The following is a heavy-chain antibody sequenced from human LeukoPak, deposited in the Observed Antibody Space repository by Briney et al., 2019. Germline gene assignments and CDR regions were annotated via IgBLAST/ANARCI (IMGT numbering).Heavy chain of an antibody. J-gene: IGHJ4*02. CDR2: ISFDKSSE. CDR1: GFTFSNYG. CDR3: AKEVGYGSPYFDY. Sequence: GRSLRLSCAASGFTFSNYGMHWVRQAPGKGLEWVALISFDKSSEYYADSVKGRFSISRDNSKNTLYLQMNNARVDDTAVYYCAKEVGYGSPYFDYWGQGTLVTVSS. V-gene: IGHV3-30*18. D-gene: IGHD5-12*01.